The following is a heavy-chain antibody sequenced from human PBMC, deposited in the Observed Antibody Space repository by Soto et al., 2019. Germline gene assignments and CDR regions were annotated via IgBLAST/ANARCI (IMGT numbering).Heavy chain of an antibody. CDR2: IKNKIEGATT. D-gene: IGHD1-26*01. Sequence: EVQLVESGGGLVKPGGSLRLSCAASGFTLSNAWVSWVRQAPGKGLEWVGRIKNKIEGATTDYAVTVKGSFTISRDDSKNMLYLQMNSLITEDTAVYYCAPKWNFDCWGQGTPVTVPP. CDR3: APKWNFDC. CDR1: GFTLSNAW. V-gene: IGHV3-15*01. J-gene: IGHJ4*02.